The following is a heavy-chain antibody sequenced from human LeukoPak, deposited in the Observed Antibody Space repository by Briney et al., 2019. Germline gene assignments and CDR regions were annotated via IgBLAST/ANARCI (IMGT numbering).Heavy chain of an antibody. Sequence: PWGSLRLSCAASGFTFSNYWMNWVRQAPGKGLEWVANIKQDGSEKNYVDSVKGRFTISRDNAKTSLFLQMNSLRADDTAVYYCARGRGWLEDYWGQGTLVTVSS. J-gene: IGHJ4*02. CDR1: GFTFSNYW. V-gene: IGHV3-7*05. CDR2: IKQDGSEK. D-gene: IGHD5-12*01. CDR3: ARGRGWLEDY.